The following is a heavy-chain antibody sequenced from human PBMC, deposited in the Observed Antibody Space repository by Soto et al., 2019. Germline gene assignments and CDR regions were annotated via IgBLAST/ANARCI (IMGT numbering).Heavy chain of an antibody. J-gene: IGHJ6*04. CDR2: INPSGGST. V-gene: IGHV1-46*01. CDR1: GYTFTSYY. CDR3: ARGRAAAEHYYYGMDG. Sequence: ASVKVSCKASGYTFTSYYMHWVRQAPGQGLEWMGIINPSGGSTSYAQKFQGRVTMTRDTSTSTVYMELSSLRSEDTAVYYCARGRAAAEHYYYGMDGWGKGTTVTVAS. D-gene: IGHD6-13*01.